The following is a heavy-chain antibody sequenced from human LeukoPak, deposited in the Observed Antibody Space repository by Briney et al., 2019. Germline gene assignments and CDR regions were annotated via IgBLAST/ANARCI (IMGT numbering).Heavy chain of an antibody. J-gene: IGHJ4*02. CDR2: IYYSGST. D-gene: IGHD5-18*01. CDR1: GYSISSGYY. CDR3: ARVLDTAMVYYFDY. V-gene: IGHV4-61*01. Sequence: SETLSLTCTVSGYSISSGYYWSWIRQPPGKGLEWIGYIYYSGSTNYNPSLKSRVTISVDTSKNQFSLKLSSVTAADTAVYYCARVLDTAMVYYFDYWGQGTLVTVSS.